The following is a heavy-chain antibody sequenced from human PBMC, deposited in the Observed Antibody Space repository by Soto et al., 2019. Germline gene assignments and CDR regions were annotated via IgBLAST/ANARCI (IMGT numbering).Heavy chain of an antibody. CDR1: GFTFSNAW. CDR3: TTTYDFWSGFLTSY. CDR2: IKSKTDGGTT. D-gene: IGHD3-3*01. J-gene: IGHJ4*02. V-gene: IGHV3-15*07. Sequence: GGSLILSCAASGFTFSNAWMNWVRQAPGKGLEWVGRIKSKTDGGTTDYAAPVKGRFTISRDDSKNALYLQMNSLKTEDTAVYYCTTTYDFWSGFLTSYWGQGTLVTVS.